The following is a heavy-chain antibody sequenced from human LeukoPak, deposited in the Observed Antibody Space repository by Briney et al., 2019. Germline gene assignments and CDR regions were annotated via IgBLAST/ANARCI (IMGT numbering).Heavy chain of an antibody. CDR1: GFTFDHYG. J-gene: IGHJ4*02. Sequence: GSLRLSCAASGFTFDHYGMSWVRQSPGKGLEWIGEINHSGSTNYNPSLKSRVTISVDTSKNQFSLKLSSVTAADTAVYYCARLWLNYYGSGSYYMKFDYWGQGTMVTVSS. D-gene: IGHD3-10*01. CDR2: INHSGST. V-gene: IGHV4-34*01. CDR3: ARLWLNYYGSGSYYMKFDY.